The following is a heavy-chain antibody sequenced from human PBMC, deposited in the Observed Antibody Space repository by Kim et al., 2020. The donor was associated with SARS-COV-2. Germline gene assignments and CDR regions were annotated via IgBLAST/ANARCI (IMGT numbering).Heavy chain of an antibody. J-gene: IGHJ6*04. Sequence: ASVKVSCKTSRYIFTNYYMHWVRQAPGKGLEWMAVMNPDDERTVHAQKFQGRVTMTRDTATSTVYMDLSSLTSEDTALYYCARGSCFGTFPLFGDYDIDVWGKDNTVTVSS. CDR3: ARGSCFGTFPLFGDYDIDV. V-gene: IGHV1-46*01. CDR1: RYIFTNYY. D-gene: IGHD3-10*01. CDR2: MNPDDERT.